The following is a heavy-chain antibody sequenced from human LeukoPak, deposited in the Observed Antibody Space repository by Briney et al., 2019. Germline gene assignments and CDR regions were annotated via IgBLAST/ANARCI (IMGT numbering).Heavy chain of an antibody. V-gene: IGHV4-59*08. CDR3: ARHLPPYVHIDI. J-gene: IGHJ3*02. Sequence: SETLSLTCNVYGGSISPYYWSWIRQPPGKGLEWIAYVTYSGSINYNPSLKSRVTISVNMSKNQFSLKLDSVTAADTAVYYCARHLPPYVHIDIWGQGTEATVSS. D-gene: IGHD3-16*01. CDR2: VTYSGSI. CDR1: GGSISPYY.